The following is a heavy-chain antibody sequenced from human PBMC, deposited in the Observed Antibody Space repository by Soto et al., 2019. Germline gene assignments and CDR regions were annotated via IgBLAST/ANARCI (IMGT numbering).Heavy chain of an antibody. CDR2: INTDGGSS. CDR1: GCTFSGHW. D-gene: IGHD2-2*01. V-gene: IGHV3-74*03. CDR3: AREAGSCSSSSCYRRGFDT. Sequence: EVQLVESGGDLVQPGGSLRLSCAASGCTFSGHWMHWVLQVPGKGLEWVSRINTDGGSSSYADSVKGRFTISRDNAKNTLYLQMKGLRAEDTAVYYCAREAGSCSSSSCYRRGFDTWGQGTTFTVSS. J-gene: IGHJ3*02.